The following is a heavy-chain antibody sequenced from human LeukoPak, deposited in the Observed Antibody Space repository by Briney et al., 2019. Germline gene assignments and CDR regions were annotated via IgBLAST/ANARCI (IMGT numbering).Heavy chain of an antibody. CDR3: ARVVYSYGHNYYYYYYMDV. D-gene: IGHD5-18*01. J-gene: IGHJ6*03. V-gene: IGHV3-48*03. CDR2: ISSGGAI. CDR1: GFTFNSYE. Sequence: GGSLRLSCAASGFTFNSYEMNWVRQAPGKGLEWVSYISSGGAIYYADSVQGRFTISRDNAKNSLYLQMNSLRGEDTAVYYCARVVYSYGHNYYYYYYMDVWGKGTTVTVSS.